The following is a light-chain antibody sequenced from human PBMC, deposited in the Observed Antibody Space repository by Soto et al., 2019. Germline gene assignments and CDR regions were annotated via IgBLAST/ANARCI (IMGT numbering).Light chain of an antibody. Sequence: EIVMTQSPATLSVPPGERATLSCRASQSVSSNLAWYQQKPGQAPRLLICRASTRATGIPVRFSGSGSGTEFTLTISSLQSEDFAVYYCQQYHNWPLYTFGQGTKLEIK. J-gene: IGKJ2*01. CDR2: RAS. CDR1: QSVSSN. CDR3: QQYHNWPLYT. V-gene: IGKV3-15*01.